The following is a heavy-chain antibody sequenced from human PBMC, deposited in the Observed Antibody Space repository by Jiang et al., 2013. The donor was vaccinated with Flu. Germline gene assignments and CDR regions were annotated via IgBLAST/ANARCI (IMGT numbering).Heavy chain of an antibody. CDR1: GFTFSSYG. Sequence: VQLVESGGGVVQPGGSLRLSCAASGFTFSSYGMHWVRQAPGKGLEWVSFIQYDGSNKYYADSVRGRFTISRDNSKNTLYLQMNSLRTEDTAVYYCDIGGSGSYNFDYWGQGTLVTVSS. CDR2: IQYDGSNK. V-gene: IGHV3-30*02. J-gene: IGHJ4*02. CDR3: DIGGSGSYNFDY. D-gene: IGHD3-10*01.